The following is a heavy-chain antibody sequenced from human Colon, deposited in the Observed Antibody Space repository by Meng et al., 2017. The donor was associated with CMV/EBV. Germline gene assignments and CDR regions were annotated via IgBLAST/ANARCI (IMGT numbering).Heavy chain of an antibody. CDR2: INRSGST. Sequence: QVQLQQWGAGLLKPSETLSLTCAVYGGSFSGYYWTWIRQTPGKGLEWIGEINRSGSTDYNPSLKSRVTISVDTSKNQFSLKLNSVTAADTAVYYCARATKASCWEVLDYWGHGTLGTVSS. J-gene: IGHJ4*01. CDR1: GGSFSGYY. V-gene: IGHV4-34*01. CDR3: ARATKASCWEVLDY. D-gene: IGHD2-2*01.